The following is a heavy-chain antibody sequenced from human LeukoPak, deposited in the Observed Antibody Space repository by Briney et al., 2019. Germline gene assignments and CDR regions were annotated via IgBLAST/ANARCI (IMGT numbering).Heavy chain of an antibody. V-gene: IGHV3-23*01. CDR3: AKDLYNSGLWYFDY. CDR2: IFGSGGST. Sequence: GGSLRLSCAVSGFTLSSYGMSWGRQAPGNGLEGISGIFGSGGSTKYADSVKGRSTLSTDTSKNTLYLQMNSLTVEDTAVYYCAKDLYNSGLWYFDYWGPGTLVTVS. J-gene: IGHJ4*02. D-gene: IGHD6-19*01. CDR1: GFTLSSYG.